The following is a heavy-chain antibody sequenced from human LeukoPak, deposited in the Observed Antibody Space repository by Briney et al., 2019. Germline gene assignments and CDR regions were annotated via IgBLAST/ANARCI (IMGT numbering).Heavy chain of an antibody. CDR3: ARHRSSWLIDY. CDR2: ISDSGGNT. Sequence: GGSLRLTCAASGFTFNSYAMSWVRQAPWERLQWVSGISDSGGNTYYADSVRGRFTISRDNSKNTLYLQMNSLRAEDTAVYYCARHRSSWLIDYWGQGTLVTVSS. CDR1: GFTFNSYA. V-gene: IGHV3-23*01. J-gene: IGHJ4*02. D-gene: IGHD6-6*01.